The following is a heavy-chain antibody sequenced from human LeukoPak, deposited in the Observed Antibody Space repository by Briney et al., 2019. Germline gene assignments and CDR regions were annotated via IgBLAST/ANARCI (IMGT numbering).Heavy chain of an antibody. Sequence: ASVKVSCKASGYTFTGYYMHWVRQAPEQGLEWVGWINPNSGGTNYAQKFQGRVAMTRDTSISTAYMELSRLRSDDTAVYYCALYSGYDSYELDAFDIWGQGTMVAVSS. CDR1: GYTFTGYY. CDR3: ALYSGYDSYELDAFDI. D-gene: IGHD5-12*01. V-gene: IGHV1-2*02. J-gene: IGHJ3*02. CDR2: INPNSGGT.